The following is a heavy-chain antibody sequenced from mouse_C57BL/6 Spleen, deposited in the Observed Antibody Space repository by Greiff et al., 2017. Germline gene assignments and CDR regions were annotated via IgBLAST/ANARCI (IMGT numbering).Heavy chain of an antibody. CDR3: ARSREDYYAMDY. CDR1: GYTFTDYY. V-gene: IGHV1-19*01. Sequence: EVHLVESGPVLVKPGASVKMSCKASGYTFTDYYMNWVKQSHGKSLEWIGVINPYNGGTSYNQKFKGKATLTVDKSSSTAYMELNSLTSEDSAVYYCARSREDYYAMDYWGQGTSVTVSS. CDR2: INPYNGGT. J-gene: IGHJ4*01.